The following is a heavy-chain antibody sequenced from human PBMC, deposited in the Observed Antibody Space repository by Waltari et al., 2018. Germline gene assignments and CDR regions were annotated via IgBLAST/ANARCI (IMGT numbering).Heavy chain of an antibody. CDR3: ATTLFRTQRGDGVDV. Sequence: EVHVVESGGGLVQPGGSLRLSCAASGFTFHSFWMSWVRQAPGKGLGWVASINQDGSDTYYVDSVKGRFIISRDNAENSLFLQMSSLSAEDTAVYSCATTLFRTQRGDGVDVWGQGTTVIVSS. CDR1: GFTFHSFW. V-gene: IGHV3-7*01. J-gene: IGHJ6*02. D-gene: IGHD5-18*01. CDR2: INQDGSDT.